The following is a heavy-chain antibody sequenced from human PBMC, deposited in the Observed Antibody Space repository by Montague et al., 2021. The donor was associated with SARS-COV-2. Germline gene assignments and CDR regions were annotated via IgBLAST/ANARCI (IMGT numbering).Heavy chain of an antibody. CDR2: IYWDDDM. J-gene: IGHJ4*02. D-gene: IGHD1-20*01. CDR3: AAHGITGWGYDS. Sequence: PALVKPTQTLTLTCTFSGFSLSTSGVGVGWIRQPPGKALEWPALIYWDDDMRYSPSLKSRLTITKDTSKNQAVLTMTNMDPVDTATYYCAAHGITGWGYDSWGQGTLVTVSS. V-gene: IGHV2-5*02. CDR1: GFSLSTSGVG.